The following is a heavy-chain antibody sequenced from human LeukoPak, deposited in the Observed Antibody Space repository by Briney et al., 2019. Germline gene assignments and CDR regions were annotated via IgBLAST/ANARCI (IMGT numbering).Heavy chain of an antibody. V-gene: IGHV4-4*02. Sequence: GSLRLSCAVSGFTFSGFWMSWSRQVPGKGLEWIGEIYHTGSTNYNPSLRSRVTISVDKSKNQFSLRLSSVTAADTAVYYCARGGGYGPSDYWGQGTLVTVSS. CDR1: GFTFSGFW. J-gene: IGHJ4*02. CDR2: IYHTGST. D-gene: IGHD5-12*01. CDR3: ARGGGYGPSDY.